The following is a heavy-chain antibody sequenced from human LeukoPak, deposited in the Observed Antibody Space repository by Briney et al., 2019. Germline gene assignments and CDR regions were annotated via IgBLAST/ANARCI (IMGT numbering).Heavy chain of an antibody. CDR2: IKPDGSEK. CDR1: GFTFSSYS. Sequence: GGSLRLSCAASGFTFSSYSMNWVRQAPGKGLEWVANIKPDGSEKYFVDSVKGRFTISRDNAKNSLYLQMNSLRAEDTAVYYCARDLSGPSVYWGQGTLVTVSS. J-gene: IGHJ4*02. V-gene: IGHV3-7*01. D-gene: IGHD2-15*01. CDR3: ARDLSGPSVY.